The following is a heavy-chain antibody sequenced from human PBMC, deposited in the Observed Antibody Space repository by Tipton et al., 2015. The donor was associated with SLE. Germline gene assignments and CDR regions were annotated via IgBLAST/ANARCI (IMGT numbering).Heavy chain of an antibody. D-gene: IGHD6-13*01. CDR2: IYHSGST. CDR3: ARDLGYSSSLNWFDP. CDR1: GYSISSGFY. Sequence: TLSLTCAVSGYSISSGFYWGWIRQPPGKGLEWIGSIYHSGSTYYNPSLKSRVTISVDTSKNQFPLKLSSVTAADTAVYYCARDLGYSSSLNWFDPWGQGTLVTVSS. V-gene: IGHV4-38-2*02. J-gene: IGHJ5*02.